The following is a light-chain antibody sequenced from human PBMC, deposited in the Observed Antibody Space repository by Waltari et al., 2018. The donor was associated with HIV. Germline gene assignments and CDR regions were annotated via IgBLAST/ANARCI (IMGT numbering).Light chain of an antibody. CDR3: AAWDDSLSAL. V-gene: IGLV1-47*01. CDR2: RTD. Sequence: QSVLTQPPSASGTPGQRVTISCSGASSNIGSNYVYWYQELPGTAPKLLIYRTDQRHSGVPDRFSGSKSGTSASLAISGLRSEDEADYYCAAWDDSLSALFGGGTKLTVL. CDR1: SSNIGSNY. J-gene: IGLJ2*01.